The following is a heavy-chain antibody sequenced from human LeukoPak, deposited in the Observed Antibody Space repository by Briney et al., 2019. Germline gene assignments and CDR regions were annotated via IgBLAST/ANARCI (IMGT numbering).Heavy chain of an antibody. D-gene: IGHD3-10*01. CDR1: GYTFTSYG. Sequence: GASVKVSCKASGYTFTSYGISWVRQAPGQGLEWMGWISAYNGNTNYAQKLQGRVTMTTDTSTSTAYMELRSLRSDDTAVYYCAKWLVVRGEDYYYGMDVWGQGTTVTVSS. CDR3: AKWLVVRGEDYYYGMDV. CDR2: ISAYNGNT. V-gene: IGHV1-18*01. J-gene: IGHJ6*02.